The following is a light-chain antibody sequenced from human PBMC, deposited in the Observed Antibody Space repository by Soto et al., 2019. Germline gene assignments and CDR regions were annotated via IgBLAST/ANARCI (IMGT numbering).Light chain of an antibody. V-gene: IGLV2-14*01. CDR1: SSDVGGYNY. CDR2: EVS. Sequence: QSVLTQPASVSGSPGQSTTISCTGTSSDVGGYNYVSWYQQHPGKAPKLMIYEVSNRPSGVSNRFSGSESGNTASLTISGLQAEDEADYYCSSYTRSSTLSFGTGTKVTVL. CDR3: SSYTRSSTLS. J-gene: IGLJ1*01.